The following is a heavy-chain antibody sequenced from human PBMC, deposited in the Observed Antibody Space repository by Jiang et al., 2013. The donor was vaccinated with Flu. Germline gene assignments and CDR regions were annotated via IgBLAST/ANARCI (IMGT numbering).Heavy chain of an antibody. CDR1: GYTFTSYG. V-gene: IGHV1-18*01. CDR3: ARDQNVVVPAAPGS. J-gene: IGHJ5*02. D-gene: IGHD2-2*01. CDR2: ISAYNGNT. Sequence: VKVSCKASGYTFTSYGISWVRQAPGQGLEWMGWISAYNGNTNYAQKLQGRVTMTTDTSTSTAYMELRSLRSDDTAVYYCARDQNVVVPAAPGSWGQGTLVTVSS.